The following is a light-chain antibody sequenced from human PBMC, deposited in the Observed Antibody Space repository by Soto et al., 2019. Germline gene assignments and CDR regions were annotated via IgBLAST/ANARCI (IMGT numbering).Light chain of an antibody. CDR1: QSVSSSY. CDR2: GAS. Sequence: EIVLTQSPGTLSLSPGERATLSCRASQSVSSSYLAWYQQKPGQAPRLLIYGASSRATGIPHRFSGSGSGTDFTLTISRLESEDFAVYYCQQYTSSPTYTFGQGTKLEIK. CDR3: QQYTSSPTYT. J-gene: IGKJ2*01. V-gene: IGKV3-20*01.